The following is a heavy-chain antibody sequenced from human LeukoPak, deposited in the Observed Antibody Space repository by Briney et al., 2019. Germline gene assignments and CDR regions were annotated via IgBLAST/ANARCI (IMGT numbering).Heavy chain of an antibody. CDR1: GYTFTSYG. D-gene: IGHD1-26*01. Sequence: GASVTVSCKASGYTFTSYGISWVRQAPGQGREWMGWISAYNGNTNYAQKLQGRVTMTTDTSTSTAYMELRSLRSDDTAVYYCARGTYSGSYYHHDYYYMDVWGKGTTVTVSS. CDR3: ARGTYSGSYYHHDYYYMDV. J-gene: IGHJ6*03. CDR2: ISAYNGNT. V-gene: IGHV1-18*01.